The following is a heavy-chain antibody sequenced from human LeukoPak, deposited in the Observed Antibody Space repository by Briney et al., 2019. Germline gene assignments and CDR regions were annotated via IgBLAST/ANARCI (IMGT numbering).Heavy chain of an antibody. D-gene: IGHD2-15*01. CDR2: ISSSSSYI. J-gene: IGHJ5*02. CDR3: ARDLAPIVVVVAATGWWFDP. V-gene: IGHV3-21*01. Sequence: GGSLRLXCAASGFTFSSYSMNWVRQAPGKGLEWVSSISSSSSYIYYADSVKGRFTISRDNAKNSLYLQMNSLRAEDTAVYYCARDLAPIVVVVAATGWWFDPWGQGTLVTVSS. CDR1: GFTFSSYS.